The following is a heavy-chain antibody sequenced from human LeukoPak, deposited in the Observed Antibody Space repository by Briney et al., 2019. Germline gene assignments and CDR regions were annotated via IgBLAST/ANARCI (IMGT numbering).Heavy chain of an antibody. CDR2: IIPIFGTA. V-gene: IGHV1-69*13. D-gene: IGHD3-10*01. CDR3: VYGSGSDYPKALDY. CDR1: GGTFSSYA. J-gene: IGHJ4*02. Sequence: SVKVSCKASGGTFSSYAISWVRQAPGQGREWMGGIIPIFGTAYYAQKFQGRVTISADGSTSKGYLDLSMLRCEDSAGCYAVYGSGSDYPKALDYWGQGTLVTVTS.